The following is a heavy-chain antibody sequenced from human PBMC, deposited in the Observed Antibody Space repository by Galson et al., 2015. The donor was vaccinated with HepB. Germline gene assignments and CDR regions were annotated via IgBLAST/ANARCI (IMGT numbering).Heavy chain of an antibody. J-gene: IGHJ4*02. V-gene: IGHV3-23*01. CDR1: GDTFGNYA. Sequence: SCKASGDTFGNYAIYWVRQAPGKGLEWVAGVTRQHTTYYADSVQGRFSISRDNSNNIVYLQMNSLRVDDTAIYYCASDHPSSGWPVFDNWGQGTLVTVSS. CDR2: VTRQHTT. D-gene: IGHD6-19*01. CDR3: ASDHPSSGWPVFDN.